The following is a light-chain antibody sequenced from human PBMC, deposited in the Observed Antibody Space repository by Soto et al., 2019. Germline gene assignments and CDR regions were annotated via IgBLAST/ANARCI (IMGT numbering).Light chain of an antibody. CDR3: QQYRRSPPII. CDR2: GAS. CDR1: HSVSSSY. V-gene: IGKV3-20*01. Sequence: EIVLTQSPGTLSLSPGERATLSCRASHSVSSSYLAWYQQKPGQAPRLLISGASSRATGIPDSFSGSGSGTDFNLTSRRPEPKDFAEYYCQQYRRSPPIIFDHETRLEIK. J-gene: IGKJ5*01.